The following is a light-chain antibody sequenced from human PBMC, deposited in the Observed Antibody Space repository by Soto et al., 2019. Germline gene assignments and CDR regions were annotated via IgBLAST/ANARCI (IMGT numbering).Light chain of an antibody. CDR3: QQSYTIPRT. V-gene: IGKV1-39*01. J-gene: IGKJ1*01. Sequence: DIQMTQSPPSLSASVGDRVTITCRASQHIGTYVNWYQQTPGKAPKLLISVATTLHSGVPSRFRGSGSGTEFTLTISSLQPEDFATYYCQQSYTIPRTFGHGTKVEVK. CDR1: QHIGTY. CDR2: VAT.